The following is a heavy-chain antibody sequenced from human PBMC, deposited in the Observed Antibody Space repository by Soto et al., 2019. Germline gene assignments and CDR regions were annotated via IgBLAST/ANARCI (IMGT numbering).Heavy chain of an antibody. CDR3: AHAYGGTSWPNDAFDV. J-gene: IGHJ3*01. Sequence: QITLRESGPTLVKPTQTLRLTCTFSGFSLSADGVGVGWIRQPPGKALEWLALIYWDDDRRYSPSLKSGLTITKDTSKNQVVLTMTNMDAVDTATYYCAHAYGGTSWPNDAFDVWGQGTVVTVSS. D-gene: IGHD2-2*01. V-gene: IGHV2-5*02. CDR2: IYWDDDR. CDR1: GFSLSADGVG.